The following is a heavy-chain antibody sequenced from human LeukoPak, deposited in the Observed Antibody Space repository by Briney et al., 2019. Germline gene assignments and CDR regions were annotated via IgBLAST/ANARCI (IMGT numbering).Heavy chain of an antibody. D-gene: IGHD6-19*01. CDR3: ARATSGLFDN. Sequence: SDTLSLTCTVSGGSISSYYWSWIRQPPGKGLEYIGYIYNSGSTNYNPSLKSRVTMSVDTSKNQFSLKLSSVTAADTAVYYCARATSGLFDNWSQGTPVTVTS. J-gene: IGHJ4*02. CDR1: GGSISSYY. CDR2: IYNSGST. V-gene: IGHV4-59*07.